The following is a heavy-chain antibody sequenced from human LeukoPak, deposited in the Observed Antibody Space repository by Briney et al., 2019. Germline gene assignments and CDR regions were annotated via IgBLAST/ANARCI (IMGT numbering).Heavy chain of an antibody. CDR1: GFSFSYYW. V-gene: IGHV3-7*01. Sequence: GGSLRLSCAASGFSFSYYWMSWVRQPPGKGLEWVANIKQDGSEKYYVDSVKGRFTISRDNAKKSLYLQMNSLRPEDTAVYYCARDAEVGTLFGVLSRYNWFDPWGQGALVTVSS. CDR3: ARDAEVGTLFGVLSRYNWFDP. CDR2: IKQDGSEK. J-gene: IGHJ5*02. D-gene: IGHD3-3*01.